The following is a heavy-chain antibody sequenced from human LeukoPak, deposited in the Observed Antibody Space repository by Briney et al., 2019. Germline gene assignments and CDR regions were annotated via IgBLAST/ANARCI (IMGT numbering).Heavy chain of an antibody. Sequence: GGSLRLSCAASGFTFTTYGMHWVRQAPGKGLEWVAFIQNDEIDKFYADSVKGRFTISRDNSKNTLYLQMNSLRAEDTAIYYCARDLTYDYDSSGYYGGDHWGQGALVTVSS. CDR2: IQNDEIDK. V-gene: IGHV3-30*02. CDR3: ARDLTYDYDSSGYYGGDH. D-gene: IGHD3-22*01. CDR1: GFTFTTYG. J-gene: IGHJ4*02.